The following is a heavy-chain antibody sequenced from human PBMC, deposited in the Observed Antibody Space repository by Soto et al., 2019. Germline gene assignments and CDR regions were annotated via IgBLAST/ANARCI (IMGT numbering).Heavy chain of an antibody. CDR3: ERDPPGVPKGGMDV. D-gene: IGHD3-10*01. J-gene: IGHJ6*02. CDR1: GFTFSSYW. CDR2: INSYFSST. Sequence: GGSLRLSCAASGFTFSSYWMHWVRQAPVNGLVFVSRINSYFSSTSYADSVKGRFTISRYNAKNTLYLQMNSLRAEYTALYYCERDPPGVPKGGMDVWGQGTTVTVSS. V-gene: IGHV3-74*01.